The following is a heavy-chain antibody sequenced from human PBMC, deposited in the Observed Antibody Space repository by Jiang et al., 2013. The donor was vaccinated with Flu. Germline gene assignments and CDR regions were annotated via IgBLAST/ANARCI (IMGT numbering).Heavy chain of an antibody. CDR2: IIPNSGGT. Sequence: PGASVKVSCKASGYTFTGFHMHWVRQAPGQGLEWMGRIIPNSGGTSYAQKFQGRVTMTRDTSISTVYMELSWLRSDDTAVYYCARGYNSGFEYWGQGTLVTVPS. D-gene: IGHD6-19*01. CDR3: ARGYNSGFEY. J-gene: IGHJ4*02. V-gene: IGHV1-2*06. CDR1: GYTFTGFH.